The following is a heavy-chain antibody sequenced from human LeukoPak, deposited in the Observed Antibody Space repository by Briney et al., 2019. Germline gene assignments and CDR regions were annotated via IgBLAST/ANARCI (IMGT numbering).Heavy chain of an antibody. V-gene: IGHV3-23*01. D-gene: IGHD3-9*01. Sequence: GGSLRLSCAASGSTFSSYAMSWVRQAPGKGLEWVSAISGSGGSTYYADSVKGRFTISRDNSKNTLYLQMNSQRAEDTAVYYCAKKADVILTGDWGQGTLVTVSS. CDR2: ISGSGGST. CDR1: GSTFSSYA. J-gene: IGHJ4*02. CDR3: AKKADVILTGD.